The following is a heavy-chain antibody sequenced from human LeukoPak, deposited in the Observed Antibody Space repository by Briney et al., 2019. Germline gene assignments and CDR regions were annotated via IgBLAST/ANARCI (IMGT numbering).Heavy chain of an antibody. CDR2: INPNNGGT. J-gene: IGHJ4*02. Sequence: ASVKVSCKASGYTFTGYYIHWVRQAPGQGLEWVGWINPNNGGTNYAQKFQGGVTMTRDTSISTAYMDLSRLRSNDTAVYYCARDRFTGHNDFDHWGQGTLVTVSS. D-gene: IGHD2-8*02. V-gene: IGHV1-2*02. CDR1: GYTFTGYY. CDR3: ARDRFTGHNDFDH.